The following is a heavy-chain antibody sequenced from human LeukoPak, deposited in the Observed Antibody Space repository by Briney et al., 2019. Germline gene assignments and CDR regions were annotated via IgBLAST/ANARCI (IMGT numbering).Heavy chain of an antibody. CDR2: IYYSGNT. J-gene: IGHJ4*02. Sequence: ASETLSLTCTVSGGSISSSSYYWGWVRQPPGKGLEWIGSIYYSGNTYYNPSLKSRDTISLDTSKNQYSLRLSSVTAADTAVYYCARVVVGGTFDYWGQGTLVTVSS. CDR3: ARVVVGGTFDY. V-gene: IGHV4-39*07. CDR1: GGSISSSSYY. D-gene: IGHD2-15*01.